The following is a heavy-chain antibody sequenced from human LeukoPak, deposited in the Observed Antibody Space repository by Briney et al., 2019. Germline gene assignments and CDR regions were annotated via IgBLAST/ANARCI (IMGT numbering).Heavy chain of an antibody. Sequence: PGGSLRLSCVASGFPFSSYSFHWVRQAPGKGLEWVALLSYDGSIKHYADSVKGRFTLSRDNSKSSVYLQMDSLKADDPAVYYCARGVSTWYRIDYWGQGTLVTVSS. CDR3: ARGVSTWYRIDY. V-gene: IGHV3-30*01. D-gene: IGHD6-13*01. CDR2: LSYDGSIK. CDR1: GFPFSSYS. J-gene: IGHJ4*02.